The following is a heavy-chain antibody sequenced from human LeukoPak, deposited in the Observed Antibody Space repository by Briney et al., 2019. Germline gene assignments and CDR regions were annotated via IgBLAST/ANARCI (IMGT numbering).Heavy chain of an antibody. D-gene: IGHD3-9*01. CDR2: ISAYNGNT. CDR3: ARSPHILTGENFDY. V-gene: IGHV1-18*01. Sequence: ASVTVSCKASGYTFTSYGINWVRQAPGQGPEWMGWISAYNGNTKYAQNLQGRVTMTTDTSTSTAYMELSRLRSADTAAYYCARSPHILTGENFDYWGQGTLVTVSS. J-gene: IGHJ4*02. CDR1: GYTFTSYG.